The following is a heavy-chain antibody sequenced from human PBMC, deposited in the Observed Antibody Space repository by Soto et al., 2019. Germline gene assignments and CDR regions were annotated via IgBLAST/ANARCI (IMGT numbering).Heavy chain of an antibody. V-gene: IGHV3-30*18. CDR1: GFNFSSYG. CDR2: ISYDGSNK. CDR3: AKERMGAGVRGYLDY. D-gene: IGHD3-10*01. Sequence: QVQLVESGGVVVQPGTSLRLSCAGSGFNFSSYGMDWVRQAPGKGLEWVAVISYDGSNKYYADSVKGRFTISRDKSKNTLYLQMSRRRADDTAVYYCAKERMGAGVRGYLDYWGQGTRFTVAS. J-gene: IGHJ4*02.